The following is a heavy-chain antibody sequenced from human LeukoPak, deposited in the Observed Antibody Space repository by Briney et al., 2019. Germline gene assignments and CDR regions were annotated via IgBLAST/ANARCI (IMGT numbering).Heavy chain of an antibody. J-gene: IGHJ6*02. CDR3: ARARYYGSGSPRTSLHYYYGMDV. D-gene: IGHD3-10*01. CDR2: INHSGST. V-gene: IGHV4-34*01. Sequence: SETLSLTCAVYGGSFSSYYWSWIRQPPGKGLEWIGEINHSGSTNYNPSLKSRVTISVDTSKNQFSLKLSSVTAADTAVYYCARARYYGSGSPRTSLHYYYGMDVWGQGTTVTVSS. CDR1: GGSFSSYY.